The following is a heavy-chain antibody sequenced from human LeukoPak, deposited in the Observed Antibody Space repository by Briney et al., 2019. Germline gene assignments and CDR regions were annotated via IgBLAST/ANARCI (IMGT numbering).Heavy chain of an antibody. V-gene: IGHV3-33*01. D-gene: IGHD3-10*01. CDR3: VLGSPFDY. CDR2: IWYDGSNK. CDR1: GFTFSSYG. Sequence: PGGSLRLSCAASGFTFSSYGMHWVRRAPGKGLEWVAVIWYDGSNKYYADSVKGRFTISRDNANNSLSLQMNSLRDEDTAVYYCVLGSPFDYWGQGTLVTVSS. J-gene: IGHJ4*02.